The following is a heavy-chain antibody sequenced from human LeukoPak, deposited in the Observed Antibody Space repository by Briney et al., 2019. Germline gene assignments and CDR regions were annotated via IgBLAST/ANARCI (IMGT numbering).Heavy chain of an antibody. CDR2: IYTSGSI. D-gene: IGHD6-13*01. CDR1: GVSISTYY. Sequence: SETLSLTCTVSGVSISTYYWSWIRQPAGKGLEWIGRIYTSGSISYNLSLKSRVTMSVDTSKNQFSLKLSSVTAADTAVYYCARMPYSSPFDYWGQGTLVTVSS. V-gene: IGHV4-4*07. CDR3: ARMPYSSPFDY. J-gene: IGHJ4*02.